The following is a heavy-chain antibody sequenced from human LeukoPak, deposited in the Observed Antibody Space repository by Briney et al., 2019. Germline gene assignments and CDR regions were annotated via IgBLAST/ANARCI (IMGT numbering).Heavy chain of an antibody. CDR3: GRKGVTIRVPHDDAFDI. CDR2: IRYDGSNK. Sequence: AGGSLRLSCAASGFTFSSYGMHWVRQAPGKGLEWVAFIRYDGSNKYYADSVKGRFTISRDNSKNTLYLQMNSLRAEDTAVYYCGRKGVTIRVPHDDAFDIWGKGTMVTVSS. D-gene: IGHD3-10*01. J-gene: IGHJ3*02. CDR1: GFTFSSYG. V-gene: IGHV3-30*02.